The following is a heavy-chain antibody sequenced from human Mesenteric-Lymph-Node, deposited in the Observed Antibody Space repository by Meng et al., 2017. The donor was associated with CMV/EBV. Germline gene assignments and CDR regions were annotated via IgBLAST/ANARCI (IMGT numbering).Heavy chain of an antibody. J-gene: IGHJ4*02. Sequence: GESLKISCAASGFTFSSYAMHWVRQAPGKGLEWVAVISYDGSNKYYADSVKGRFTITRDNSKNTLYLQMNSLRAEDTAVYYCARATIAAASRQLAFMDYWGQGTMVTVSS. CDR1: GFTFSSYA. V-gene: IGHV3-30-3*01. D-gene: IGHD6-13*01. CDR3: ARATIAAASRQLAFMDY. CDR2: ISYDGSNK.